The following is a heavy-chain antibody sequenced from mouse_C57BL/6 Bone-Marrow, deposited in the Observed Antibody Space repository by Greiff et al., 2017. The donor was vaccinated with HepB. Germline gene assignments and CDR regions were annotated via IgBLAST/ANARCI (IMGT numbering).Heavy chain of an antibody. CDR3: ARGPFYDYDWYFDV. CDR2: IDPEDGET. J-gene: IGHJ1*03. CDR1: GFNIKDYY. Sequence: VQLQHSGAELVKPGASVKLSCTASGFNIKDYYMHWVKQRTEQGLEWIGRIDPEDGETKYAPKFQGKATITADTSSNTAYLQHSSMTSEDTAVYYCARGPFYDYDWYFDVWGTGTTVTVSS. V-gene: IGHV14-2*01. D-gene: IGHD2-4*01.